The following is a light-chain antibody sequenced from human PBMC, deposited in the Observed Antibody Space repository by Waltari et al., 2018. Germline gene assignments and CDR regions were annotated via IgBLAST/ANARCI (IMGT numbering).Light chain of an antibody. CDR2: EDD. CDR3: QSYDSSDLWV. V-gene: IGLV6-57*01. CDR1: IGRIASNY. J-gene: IGLJ3*02. Sequence: NFMLTQPHSVSESPGKTVTISCTRSIGRIASNYVQWYQQLPGSSPTPVIFEDDQRPSGVPDRFSGSIDSSSNSASLTISGLKTEDEADYYCQSYDSSDLWVFGGGTRLTVL.